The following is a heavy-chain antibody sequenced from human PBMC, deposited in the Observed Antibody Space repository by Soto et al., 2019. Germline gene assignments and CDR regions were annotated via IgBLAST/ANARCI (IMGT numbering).Heavy chain of an antibody. J-gene: IGHJ5*02. D-gene: IGHD1-26*01. CDR3: AVGALIFHP. CDR2: IYDSENT. CDR1: GGSISSGGYS. Sequence: QLQLQESGSGLVKPSQTLSLTCAVSGGSISSGGYSWSWSRRPPGKGLVWIGYIYDSENTYYNPCLKSRVTISVERSKNQFSLKLSSVAAADTDVYYCAVGALIFHPWGQGTLVTASS. V-gene: IGHV4-30-2*01.